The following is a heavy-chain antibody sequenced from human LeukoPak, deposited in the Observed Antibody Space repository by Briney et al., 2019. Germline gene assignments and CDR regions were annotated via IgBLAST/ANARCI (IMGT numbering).Heavy chain of an antibody. CDR2: IWYGGSNK. D-gene: IGHD2-2*01. V-gene: IGHV3-30*02. J-gene: IGHJ4*02. Sequence: GGSLRLSCAASGFTFSSYGMHWVRQAPGKGLEWVAVIWYGGSNKYYADSVKGRFTISRDNSKNTLYLQMNSLRAEDTAVYYCAKGAYSGVVPAAIDYWGQGTLVTVSS. CDR1: GFTFSSYG. CDR3: AKGAYSGVVPAAIDY.